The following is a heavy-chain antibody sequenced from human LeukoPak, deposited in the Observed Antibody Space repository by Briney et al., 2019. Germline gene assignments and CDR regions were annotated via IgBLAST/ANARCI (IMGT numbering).Heavy chain of an antibody. V-gene: IGHV1-69*06. J-gene: IGHJ4*02. CDR2: IIPIFGTA. D-gene: IGHD3-22*01. CDR3: ARDSKYYYDSSGYSFDY. Sequence: ASVKVSCKASGGTFSSYAISWVRRAPGQGLEWMGRIIPIFGTANYAQKFQGRVTITADKSTSTAYMELSSLRSEDTAVYYCARDSKYYYDSSGYSFDYWGQGTLVTVSS. CDR1: GGTFSSYA.